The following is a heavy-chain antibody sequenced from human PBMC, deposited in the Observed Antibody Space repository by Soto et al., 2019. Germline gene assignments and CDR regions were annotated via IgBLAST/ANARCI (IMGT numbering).Heavy chain of an antibody. V-gene: IGHV3-7*01. Sequence: XGSLRLSCLASGFAVWGDWMSWVRQAPGKGLEWVANRKQDGSKAQYLESVRGRLTISRDNSKSSVYLQMNSLRAEDTASYYCGRDLYGGFSYGPGDYWGQGTVVTVSS. J-gene: IGHJ4*02. CDR3: GRDLYGGFSYGPGDY. CDR1: GFAVWGDW. CDR2: RKQDGSKA. D-gene: IGHD2-15*01.